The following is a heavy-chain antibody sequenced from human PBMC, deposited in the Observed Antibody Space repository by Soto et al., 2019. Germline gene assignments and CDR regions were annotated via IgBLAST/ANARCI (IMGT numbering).Heavy chain of an antibody. J-gene: IGHJ6*02. CDR3: ATVGYYDILTGYYNDYYYGMDV. D-gene: IGHD3-9*01. CDR2: FDPEDGET. CDR1: GYTLTDLS. V-gene: IGHV1-24*01. Sequence: VASVKVSCKVSGYTLTDLSMHWVRQAPGKGLEWMGGFDPEDGETIYAQKFQGRVTMTEDTSTDTAYMELSSLRSEDTAVYYCATVGYYDILTGYYNDYYYGMDVWGQGTTVTVSS.